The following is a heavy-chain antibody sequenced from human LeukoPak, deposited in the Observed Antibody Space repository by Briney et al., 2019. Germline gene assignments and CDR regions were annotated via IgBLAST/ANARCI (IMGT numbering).Heavy chain of an antibody. CDR1: GFSFSNYW. CDR2: IKQDGSDK. Sequence: GGSLRLSCAASGFSFSNYWMIWVRQAPGKGLEWVANIKQDGSDKYYADSVRGRFSISRDNAKNSLYLQMNSLRAEDTAVYYCARGPCSTSCHRSWYFDYWGQGTLVTVSS. J-gene: IGHJ4*02. D-gene: IGHD2-2*01. V-gene: IGHV3-7*01. CDR3: ARGPCSTSCHRSWYFDY.